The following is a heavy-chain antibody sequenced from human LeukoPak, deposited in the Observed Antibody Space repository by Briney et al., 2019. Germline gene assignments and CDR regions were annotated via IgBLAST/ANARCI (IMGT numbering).Heavy chain of an antibody. CDR3: ARDGESRSELFKI. V-gene: IGHV4-4*07. D-gene: IGHD3-10*01. CDR2: IYTSGST. J-gene: IGHJ4*02. CDR1: GGSISSYY. Sequence: SETLSLTCTVSGGSISSYYWSWIRQPAGKGLEWIGRIYTSGSTNYNPSLKSRVTMSVDTSKDQFSLKLSSVTAADTAVYYCARDGESRSELFKIWGQGTLVTVSS.